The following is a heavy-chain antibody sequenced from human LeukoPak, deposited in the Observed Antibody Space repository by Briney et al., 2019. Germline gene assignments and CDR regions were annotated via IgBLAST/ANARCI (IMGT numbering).Heavy chain of an antibody. D-gene: IGHD6-19*01. V-gene: IGHV3-23*01. CDR2: ISGSGGST. CDR1: GFTFSSYA. J-gene: IGHJ5*02. CDR3: ARVGSGWFRGWFDP. Sequence: GGSLRLSCAASGFTFSSYAMSWVRQAPGKGLEWVSAISGSGGSTYYADSVKGRFTISRDNAKNSLYLQMNSLRAEDTAVYYCARVGSGWFRGWFDPWGQGTLVTVSS.